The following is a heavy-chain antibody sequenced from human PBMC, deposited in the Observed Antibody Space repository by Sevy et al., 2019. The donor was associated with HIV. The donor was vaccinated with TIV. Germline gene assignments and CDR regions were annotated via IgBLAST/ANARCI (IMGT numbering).Heavy chain of an antibody. V-gene: IGHV4-39*01. Sequence: SETLSLTCTVSGGYISSNNYYWGWIRQPPGKGLEWIGSIYYSGSAYYNPSLKSRVTISVDTSKNQFSLKVSSVTAADTAVYYCARLTIFAVVTDNWFDPWGQGTLVTVSS. CDR1: GGYISSNNYY. CDR3: ARLTIFAVVTDNWFDP. D-gene: IGHD3-3*01. CDR2: IYYSGSA. J-gene: IGHJ5*02.